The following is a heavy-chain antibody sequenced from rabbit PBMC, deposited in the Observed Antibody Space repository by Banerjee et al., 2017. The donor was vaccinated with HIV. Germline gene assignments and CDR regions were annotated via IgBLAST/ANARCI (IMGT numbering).Heavy chain of an antibody. Sequence: QEQLEESGGGLVKPEGSLTLTCTASGFSFGSLYDMCWVRQAPGKGLEWIGCIYAGSGGNTYYASWAKGQFTISKTSSTTVTLQMTSLTAADTATYFCARDLTYDDYFYFDLWGQGTLVTVS. V-gene: IGHV1S45*01. CDR2: IYAGSGGNT. CDR3: ARDLTYDDYFYFDL. CDR1: GFSFGSLYD. J-gene: IGHJ4*01. D-gene: IGHD2-1*01.